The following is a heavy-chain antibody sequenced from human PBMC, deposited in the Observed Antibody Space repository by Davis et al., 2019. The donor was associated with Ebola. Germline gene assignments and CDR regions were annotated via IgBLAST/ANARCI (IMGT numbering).Heavy chain of an antibody. V-gene: IGHV1-3*01. CDR3: ARDLEANIGDVGTPMF. J-gene: IGHJ4*02. D-gene: IGHD3-10*02. Sequence: AASVKVSCKASGYSFTNYAMQWLRQAPGQSLEWIGWIKGVNGKTKYSQKFQGRVTLTRDTSATIGYMQLSGLKSEDTAVYYCARDLEANIGDVGTPMFWGQGTLVSVSS. CDR2: IKGVNGKT. CDR1: GYSFTNYA.